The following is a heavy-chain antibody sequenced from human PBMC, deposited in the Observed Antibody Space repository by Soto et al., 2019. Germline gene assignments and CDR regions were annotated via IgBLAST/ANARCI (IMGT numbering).Heavy chain of an antibody. J-gene: IGHJ3*02. CDR2: MSSSSGTI. CDR3: ARDNGGDWGVGAFDI. D-gene: IGHD2-21*02. V-gene: IGHV3-48*01. CDR1: GFTLRSYS. Sequence: GGSLRLCCAACGFTLRSYSMNWVRQAPGKGLEWVSYMSSSSGTIYYADSVEGRFTISRDNAKNSLYLEMNSLRAEDTAVYFCARDNGGDWGVGAFDIWGQGTMVTVSS.